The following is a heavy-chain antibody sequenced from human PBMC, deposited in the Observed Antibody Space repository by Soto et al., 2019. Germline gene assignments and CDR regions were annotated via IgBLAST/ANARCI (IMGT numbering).Heavy chain of an antibody. D-gene: IGHD3-22*01. CDR3: AKDSLYYDSSGYSDFDY. Sequence: GGSLRLSCAASGFTFSSYAMSWVRQAPGKGLEWVSAISGSGGSTYYADSVKGRFTISRDNSKNTLYLQMNSLRAEDTAVYYCAKDSLYYDSSGYSDFDYWGQGTLVTVS. J-gene: IGHJ4*02. V-gene: IGHV3-23*01. CDR2: ISGSGGST. CDR1: GFTFSSYA.